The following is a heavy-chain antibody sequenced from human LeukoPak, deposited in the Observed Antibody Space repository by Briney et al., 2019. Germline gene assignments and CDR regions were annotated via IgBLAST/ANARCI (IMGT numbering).Heavy chain of an antibody. CDR1: GGSISSSSYY. Sequence: PSETLSLTCTVSGGSISSSSYYWGWIRQPPGKGLEWIGSIYYSGSTYYNPSLKSRVTISVDTSKNQFSLKLSSVTAADTAVYYCARARSGWYYYFDYWGQGTLVTVSS. D-gene: IGHD6-19*01. J-gene: IGHJ4*02. CDR3: ARARSGWYYYFDY. V-gene: IGHV4-39*07. CDR2: IYYSGST.